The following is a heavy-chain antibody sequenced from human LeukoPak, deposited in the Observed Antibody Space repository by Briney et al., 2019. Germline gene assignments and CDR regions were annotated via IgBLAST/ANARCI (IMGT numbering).Heavy chain of an antibody. CDR3: ARSYGSGTYYNPFDY. J-gene: IGHJ4*02. V-gene: IGHV3-9*03. D-gene: IGHD3-10*01. CDR1: GFNFDDYA. Sequence: PGGSLRLSCAASGFNFDDYAMHWVRQAPGKGLEWVSGINWNSGSIGYADSVKGRFTISRDNAKNSLFLQMNSLRAEDMALYYCARSYGSGTYYNPFDYRGQGTLVTISS. CDR2: INWNSGSI.